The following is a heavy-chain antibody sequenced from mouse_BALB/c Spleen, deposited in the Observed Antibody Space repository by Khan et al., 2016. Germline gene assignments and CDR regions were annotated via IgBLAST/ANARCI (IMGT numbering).Heavy chain of an antibody. CDR1: AFTFSTYG. CDR3: ARQDMYDGGFAY. CDR2: ISSGGSYP. V-gene: IGHV5-6*01. D-gene: IGHD2-14*01. Sequence: EVELVESGGDLVKPGGSLNLSCAASAFTFSTYGMFLVRQTPDKRLEWVATISSGGSYPYYPDSVTGRFTISRDNAKNTLYLQMSSLKSEDTAMYYCARQDMYDGGFAYWGQGTLVTVTA. J-gene: IGHJ3*01.